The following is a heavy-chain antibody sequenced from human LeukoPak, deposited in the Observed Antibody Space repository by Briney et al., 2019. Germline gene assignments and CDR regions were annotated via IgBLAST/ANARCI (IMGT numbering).Heavy chain of an antibody. CDR1: GFTFSNYH. Sequence: PGGSLRLSCAASGFTFSNYHMTWVRQAPGKGLEWVSYISSSGATIYYADSVKGRFTISRDNAQNSLYLQMNSLRDEDTAVYYCARCRQDDITYFDYWGQRTLVTVSS. CDR3: ARCRQDDITYFDY. D-gene: IGHD3-9*01. CDR2: ISSSGATI. V-gene: IGHV3-48*02. J-gene: IGHJ4*02.